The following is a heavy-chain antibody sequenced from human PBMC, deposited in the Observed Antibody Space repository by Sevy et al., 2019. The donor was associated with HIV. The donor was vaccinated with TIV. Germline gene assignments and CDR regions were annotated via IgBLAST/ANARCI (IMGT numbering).Heavy chain of an antibody. Sequence: ASVKVSCKASGYTLTSYGISWVRQAPGQGLEWMGWISAYNGNTNYAQKLQGRVTMTTDTSTSTAYMELRSLGSDDTAVYYCAGVGPFMQQLVSDYWGQGTLVTVSS. J-gene: IGHJ4*02. CDR2: ISAYNGNT. CDR3: AGVGPFMQQLVSDY. V-gene: IGHV1-18*01. CDR1: GYTLTSYG. D-gene: IGHD6-13*01.